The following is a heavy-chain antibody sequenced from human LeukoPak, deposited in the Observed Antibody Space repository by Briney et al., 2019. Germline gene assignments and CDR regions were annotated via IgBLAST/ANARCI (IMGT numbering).Heavy chain of an antibody. CDR3: AELGITMIGGV. J-gene: IGHJ6*04. Sequence: GGSLRLSCAASGFTFSSYSMNWVRQAPGKGLEWVSSISSSSSYIYYADSVRGRFTISRDNAKNSLYLQMNSLRAEDTAVHYCAELGITMIGGVWGKGTTVTISS. CDR2: ISSSSSYI. D-gene: IGHD3-10*02. CDR1: GFTFSSYS. V-gene: IGHV3-21*01.